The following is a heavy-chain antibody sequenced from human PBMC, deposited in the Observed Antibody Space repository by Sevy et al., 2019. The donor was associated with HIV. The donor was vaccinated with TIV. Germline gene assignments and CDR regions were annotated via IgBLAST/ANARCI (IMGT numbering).Heavy chain of an antibody. D-gene: IGHD3-22*01. J-gene: IGHJ3*02. CDR1: GFAFSSYA. Sequence: GGSLRLSCAASGFAFSSYAMSWVRQAPGKGLEWVSGFDGTGGSTYDADSVKGRFTISRDNSKNTLSLQMNSLRVEDTAVYYCAKRPYYYDSRGYYGPSPGAFDIRGQGTMVTVSS. CDR3: AKRPYYYDSRGYYGPSPGAFDI. CDR2: FDGTGGST. V-gene: IGHV3-23*01.